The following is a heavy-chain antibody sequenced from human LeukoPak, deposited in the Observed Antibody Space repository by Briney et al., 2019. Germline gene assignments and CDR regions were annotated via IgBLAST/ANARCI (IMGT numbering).Heavy chain of an antibody. D-gene: IGHD3-22*01. Sequence: GASVTVSCTASGGTFSSYSISWVRQAPGQGLEWMGGIVPIFGSADYAQKFQGRVTITADESTSTAYMELSSLRSDDTAVYYCASSKDYFDSSGFARTLDSWGQGTLVTVSS. V-gene: IGHV1-69*13. CDR2: IVPIFGSA. CDR1: GGTFSSYS. CDR3: ASSKDYFDSSGFARTLDS. J-gene: IGHJ4*02.